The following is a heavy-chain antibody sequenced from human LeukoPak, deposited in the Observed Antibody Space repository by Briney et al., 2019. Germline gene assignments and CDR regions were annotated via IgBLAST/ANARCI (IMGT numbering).Heavy chain of an antibody. CDR1: GFTFSSYG. J-gene: IGHJ5*02. V-gene: IGHV3-30*18. CDR2: ISYDGSNK. Sequence: GRSLRLSCAASGFTFSSYGMHWVRQAPGKGLEWVAVISYDGSNKYYADSVKGRFTISRDNSKNTLYLQMNSLRAEDTAVYYCAKGGMITFGGIIAMTWLDPWGQGTLVTVSS. CDR3: AKGGMITFGGIIAMTWLDP. D-gene: IGHD3-16*02.